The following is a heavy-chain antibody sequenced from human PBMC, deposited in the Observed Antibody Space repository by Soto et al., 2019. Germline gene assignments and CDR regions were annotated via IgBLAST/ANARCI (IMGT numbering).Heavy chain of an antibody. Sequence: GGSLRLSCAASGFTFSSYAMSWVRQAPGKGLEWVSAMSGSGGGTYYADSVKGRFTISRDNSKNTLYLQMKSLRAEDTAVYYCAKVPVAGYYFDYWGQGTLVTVSS. J-gene: IGHJ4*02. V-gene: IGHV3-23*01. CDR1: GFTFSSYA. CDR3: AKVPVAGYYFDY. CDR2: MSGSGGGT. D-gene: IGHD6-19*01.